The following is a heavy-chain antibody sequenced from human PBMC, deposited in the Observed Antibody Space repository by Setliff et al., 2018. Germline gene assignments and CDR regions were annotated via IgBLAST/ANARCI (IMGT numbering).Heavy chain of an antibody. V-gene: IGHV4-61*09. CDR3: AREQSNYDFWSGYYGSYYYYMDV. J-gene: IGHJ6*03. Sequence: SETLSLTCTVSGGSISSGSYYWSWIRQPAGKGLEWIGHIYTSGSTNYNPSLKSRVTISVETSKNQFSLKLSSVTAADTAVYYCAREQSNYDFWSGYYGSYYYYMDVWGKGTTVTVSS. CDR2: IYTSGST. CDR1: GGSISSGSYY. D-gene: IGHD3-3*01.